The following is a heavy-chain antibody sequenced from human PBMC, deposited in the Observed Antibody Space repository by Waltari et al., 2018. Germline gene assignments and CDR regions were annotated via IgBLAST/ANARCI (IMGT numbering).Heavy chain of an antibody. J-gene: IGHJ4*02. CDR2: IIPILGIE. CDR1: GGTFSSYA. V-gene: IGHV1-69*09. CDR3: ASPYYYGSGSYDPLGY. D-gene: IGHD3-10*01. Sequence: QVQLVQSGAEVKKPGSSVKVSCKASGGTFSSYAISWVRQAPGQGLEWMGRIIPILGIENYGQKFQGRVTITADKSTSTAYMGLSSLRSEDTAVYYCASPYYYGSGSYDPLGYWGQGTLVTVSS.